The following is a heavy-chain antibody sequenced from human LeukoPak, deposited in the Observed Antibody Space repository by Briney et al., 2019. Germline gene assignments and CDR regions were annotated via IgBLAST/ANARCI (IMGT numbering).Heavy chain of an antibody. J-gene: IGHJ5*02. CDR2: IYYSGST. Sequence: SETLSLTCTVSGGSISSSSYYWGWIRQPPGKGLEWIGSIYYSGSTYYNPSLKSRVTISVDTSKNQFSLKLSSVTAADTAVYYCAREKTSTIDPWGQGTLVTVSS. CDR1: GGSISSSSYY. V-gene: IGHV4-39*07. CDR3: AREKTSTIDP.